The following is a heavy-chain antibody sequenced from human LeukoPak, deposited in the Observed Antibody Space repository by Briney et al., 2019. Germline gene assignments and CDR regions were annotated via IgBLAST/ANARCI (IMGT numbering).Heavy chain of an antibody. V-gene: IGHV3-30*02. CDR1: GFTFSSYG. Sequence: PGGSLRLSCAASGFTFSSYGMHWVRQAPGKGLEWVAFIRYDGSNKYYADSVKGRFTISRDNSKNTLYLQMNSLRAEDTAVYYCARWRGDYYDSSGYPTGRMDVWGRGTTVTISS. CDR3: ARWRGDYYDSSGYPTGRMDV. D-gene: IGHD3-22*01. CDR2: IRYDGSNK. J-gene: IGHJ6*04.